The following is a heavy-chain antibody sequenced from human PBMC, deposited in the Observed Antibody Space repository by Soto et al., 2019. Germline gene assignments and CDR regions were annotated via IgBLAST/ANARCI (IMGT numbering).Heavy chain of an antibody. V-gene: IGHV6-1*01. Sequence: SQTLSLTCAISWDSVSSDSAAWNWIRQSPSRGLEWLGRTYYRSKWYNDYALSVKSRITINPDTSTNQFSLQLKSVTPEDTAVYYCARSPPVIGANWFDPWGQGTLVTVSS. CDR1: WDSVSSDSAA. J-gene: IGHJ5*02. CDR3: ARSPPVIGANWFDP. CDR2: TYYRSKWYN. D-gene: IGHD1-26*01.